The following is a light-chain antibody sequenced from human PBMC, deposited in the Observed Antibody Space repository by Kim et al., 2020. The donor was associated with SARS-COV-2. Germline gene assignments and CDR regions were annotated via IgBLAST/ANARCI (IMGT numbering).Light chain of an antibody. CDR1: QSVSSSY. CDR3: QQYGSSPWT. V-gene: IGKV3-20*01. Sequence: SPGEKATLSCRASQSVSSSYLAWYQQEPGQAPRLLIYGASSRGTGMPDRFSGSGSGTDFTLTISRLEPEDFAVYYCQQYGSSPWTFGQGTKVDIK. J-gene: IGKJ1*01. CDR2: GAS.